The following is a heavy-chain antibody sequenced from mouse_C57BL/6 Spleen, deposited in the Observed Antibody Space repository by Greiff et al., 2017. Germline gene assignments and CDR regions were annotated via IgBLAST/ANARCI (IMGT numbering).Heavy chain of an antibody. CDR3: ARMIYYGNYEAMDY. Sequence: VQLQQPGAELVKPGASVTLSCKASGYTFTSSWMHWVKQRPGRGLEWIGRIDPNSGGTKYNEKFKSKATLTVDKPSSTAYMQLSSLTSEDSAVYYCARMIYYGNYEAMDYWGQGTSVTVSS. CDR1: GYTFTSSW. V-gene: IGHV1-72*01. D-gene: IGHD2-1*01. J-gene: IGHJ4*01. CDR2: IDPNSGGT.